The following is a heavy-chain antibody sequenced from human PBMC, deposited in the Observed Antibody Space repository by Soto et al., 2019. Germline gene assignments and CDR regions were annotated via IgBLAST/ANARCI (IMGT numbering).Heavy chain of an antibody. CDR3: ALREAGIYFDF. Sequence: GGSLRLSCEGSGFTFSTYAISWVRQAPGKGLEWVSAISGSGGSTYYTDSVKGRFTISRDNSKNTLYLQMNTLRTEDTALYYCALREAGIYFDFWGEVSLV. D-gene: IGHD4-17*01. CDR1: GFTFSTYA. J-gene: IGHJ4*02. V-gene: IGHV3-23*01. CDR2: ISGSGGST.